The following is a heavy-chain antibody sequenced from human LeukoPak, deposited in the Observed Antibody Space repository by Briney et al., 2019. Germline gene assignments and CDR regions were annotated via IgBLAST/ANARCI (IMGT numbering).Heavy chain of an antibody. J-gene: IGHJ4*02. CDR2: ISAYNGNT. D-gene: IGHD3-16*02. CDR3: ARGGRGDYVGGSYRYGDFDY. Sequence: ASVKVSCKASGYTFTSYGISWVRQAPGQGLEWMGWISAYNGNTNYAQKLQGRVTMTTDTSTSTAYMELRSLRSDDTAVYYCARGGRGDYVGGSYRYGDFDYWGQGTLVTVSS. V-gene: IGHV1-18*01. CDR1: GYTFTSYG.